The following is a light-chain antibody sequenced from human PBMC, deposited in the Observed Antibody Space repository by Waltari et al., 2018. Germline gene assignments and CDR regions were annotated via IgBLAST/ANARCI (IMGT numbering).Light chain of an antibody. J-gene: IGLJ1*01. Sequence: QSALTQPASVSGSPGQSITLSCTGASSDVGFYNYVSWYQQHPGKVPKLMIYEVSNRPSGVSNRFSGSKSGNTASLTISGLQAEDEADYYCSSYTSSSTLVFGTGTKVTVL. CDR3: SSYTSSSTLV. CDR1: SSDVGFYNY. CDR2: EVS. V-gene: IGLV2-14*01.